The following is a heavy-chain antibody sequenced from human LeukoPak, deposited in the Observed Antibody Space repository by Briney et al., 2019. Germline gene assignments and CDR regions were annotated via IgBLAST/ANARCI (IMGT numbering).Heavy chain of an antibody. D-gene: IGHD3-10*01. V-gene: IGHV3-66*01. CDR2: IYSGGST. CDR1: GFTFSSYA. Sequence: GGSLRLSCAASGFTFSSYAMSWVRQAPGKGLEWVSVIYSGGSTYYADSVKGRFTISRDNSKNTLYLQMNSLRAEDTAVYYCARMGFGELLDYWGQGTLVTVSS. CDR3: ARMGFGELLDY. J-gene: IGHJ4*02.